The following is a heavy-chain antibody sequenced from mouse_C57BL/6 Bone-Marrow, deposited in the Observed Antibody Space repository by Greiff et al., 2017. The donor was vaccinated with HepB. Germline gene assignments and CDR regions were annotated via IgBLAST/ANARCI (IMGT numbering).Heavy chain of an antibody. CDR3: ARDGNYEDWFAY. V-gene: IGHV5-9*01. J-gene: IGHJ3*01. CDR1: GFTFSSYT. D-gene: IGHD2-1*01. CDR2: ISGGGGNT. Sequence: EVHLVESGGGLVKPGGSLKLSCAASGFTFSSYTMSWVRQTPEKRLEWVATISGGGGNTYYPDSVKGRFTISRDNAKNTLYLQMSSLRSEDTALYYCARDGNYEDWFAYWGQGTLVTVSA.